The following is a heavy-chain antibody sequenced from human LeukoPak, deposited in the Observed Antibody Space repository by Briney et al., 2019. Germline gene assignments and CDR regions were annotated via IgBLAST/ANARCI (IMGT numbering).Heavy chain of an antibody. V-gene: IGHV3-30*18. J-gene: IGHJ4*02. CDR3: AKDRAYKMVRGSFDY. CDR1: GFTFSSYG. Sequence: PGRSLRLSCAASGFTFSSYGMHWVRQAPGKGLEWVAVISYDGSNKYYADSVKGRFTISRDNSKNTLYLQMNSLRAEDTAVYYCAKDRAYKMVRGSFDYWGQGTLVTVSP. D-gene: IGHD3-10*01. CDR2: ISYDGSNK.